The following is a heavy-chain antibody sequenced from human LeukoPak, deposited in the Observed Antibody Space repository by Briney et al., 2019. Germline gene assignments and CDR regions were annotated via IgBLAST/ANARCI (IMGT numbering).Heavy chain of an antibody. CDR1: GVTFRSYL. D-gene: IGHD6-19*01. CDR2: IKQDGSEK. V-gene: IGHV3-7*02. Sequence: GGSLRLSRAACGVTFRSYLMSWFRQAPGKGLEWVANIKQDGSEKYYVDSVKGRFTISRDNAKNSLYPQMNSLRAEDTAVYYCAEVDSRGPQYWGQRTLVTVSS. J-gene: IGHJ4*02. CDR3: AEVDSRGPQY.